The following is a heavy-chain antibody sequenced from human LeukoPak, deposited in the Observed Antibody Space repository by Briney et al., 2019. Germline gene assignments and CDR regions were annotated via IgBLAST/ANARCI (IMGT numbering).Heavy chain of an antibody. Sequence: SETLSLTRAVSGGSISSGGYSWSWIRQPPGKGLEWIGYIYYSGSTNYNPSLKSRVTISVDTSKNQFSLKLSSVTAADTAVYYCARRANSGFDAFDIWGQGTMVTVSS. J-gene: IGHJ3*02. CDR3: ARRANSGFDAFDI. D-gene: IGHD3-22*01. CDR2: IYYSGST. CDR1: GGSISSGGYS. V-gene: IGHV4-61*08.